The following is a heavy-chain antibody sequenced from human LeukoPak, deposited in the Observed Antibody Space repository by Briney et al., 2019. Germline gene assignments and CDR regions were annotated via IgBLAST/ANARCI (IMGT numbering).Heavy chain of an antibody. CDR3: ARGIVSWYYGSGYYFDY. CDR2: INPSGGST. Sequence: ASVKVSCKASGYTFTSYYMHWVRQAPGQGLEWMGIINPSGGSTSYAQKFQGRVTMTRDTSTSTVYMELSSLRSEDTAVYYCARGIVSWYYGSGYYFDYWGQGTLVTVSS. J-gene: IGHJ4*02. CDR1: GYTFTSYY. D-gene: IGHD3-10*01. V-gene: IGHV1-46*01.